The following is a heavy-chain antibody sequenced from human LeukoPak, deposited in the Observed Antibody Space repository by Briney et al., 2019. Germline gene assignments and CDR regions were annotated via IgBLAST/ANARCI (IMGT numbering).Heavy chain of an antibody. CDR2: IDTSGST. V-gene: IGHV4-4*07. Sequence: SETLFLTCTVSGDSISSFYWSWVRQPAGKGLEWIGRIDTSGSTHYNPSLKSRVTMSLDTSKSQFSLKLSSVTVADTAVYYCARGLGGAYYYMDVWGRGTTVTVSS. CDR1: GDSISSFY. J-gene: IGHJ6*03. D-gene: IGHD3-16*01. CDR3: ARGLGGAYYYMDV.